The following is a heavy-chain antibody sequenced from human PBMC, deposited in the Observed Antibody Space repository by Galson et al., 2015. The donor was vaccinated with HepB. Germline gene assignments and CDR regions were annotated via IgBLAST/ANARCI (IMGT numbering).Heavy chain of an antibody. CDR3: AHSQYSYGRVGFDY. CDR1: GFSLCTSGVG. J-gene: IGHJ4*02. D-gene: IGHD5-18*01. V-gene: IGHV2-5*02. Sequence: PALVKPTQTLTLTCTFSGFSLCTSGVGVGWIRQTPGKALEWLALIYWDDDKRYSPSLKSRLTITKDTSKNQVVLTMTNMDPVDTATYYCAHSQYSYGRVGFDYWGQGTLVTVSS. CDR2: IYWDDDK.